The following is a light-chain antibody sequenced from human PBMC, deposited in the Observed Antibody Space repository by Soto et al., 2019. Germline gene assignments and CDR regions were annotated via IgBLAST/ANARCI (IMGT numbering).Light chain of an antibody. J-gene: IGKJ5*01. Sequence: EFGSTQSPCTLSLSPGERATLTCRASQSVSSSYLAWYQQKPGQAPRLLIYDASNRATGIPARFSGSGSGTDFTLTISSLEPEDFAVYYCQQRSNWPITFGQGTRLEI. CDR2: DAS. V-gene: IGKV3D-20*02. CDR1: QSVSSSY. CDR3: QQRSNWPIT.